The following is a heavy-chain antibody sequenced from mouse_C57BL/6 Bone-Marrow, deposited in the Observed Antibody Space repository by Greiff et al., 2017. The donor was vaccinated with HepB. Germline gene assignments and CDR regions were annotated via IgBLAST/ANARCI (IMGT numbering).Heavy chain of an antibody. Sequence: QVQLQQPGAELVKPGASVKLSCKASGYTFTSYWMHWVKQRPGRGLEWIGRIDLNSGGTKYNEKFKSKATLTVDKPSSTAYMQLSSLTSEDSAVYYCARCWDYYGSSYHFDYWGQGTTLTVSS. CDR3: ARCWDYYGSSYHFDY. D-gene: IGHD1-1*01. CDR1: GYTFTSYW. CDR2: IDLNSGGT. V-gene: IGHV1-72*01. J-gene: IGHJ2*01.